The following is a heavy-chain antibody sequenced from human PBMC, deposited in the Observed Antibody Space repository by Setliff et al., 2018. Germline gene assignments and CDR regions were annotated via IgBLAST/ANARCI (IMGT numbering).Heavy chain of an antibody. CDR1: GYTFTNYY. D-gene: IGHD3-10*01. Sequence: GASVKVSCKASGYTFTNYYIHWVRQAPGQGLEWMGRINPNSGGTNYAQKFQGRVTITRDTSASTVYMELSSLRSEDTAVYYCARGRRFGEYWFDPWGQGTLVTVSS. V-gene: IGHV1-2*06. CDR2: INPNSGGT. J-gene: IGHJ5*02. CDR3: ARGRRFGEYWFDP.